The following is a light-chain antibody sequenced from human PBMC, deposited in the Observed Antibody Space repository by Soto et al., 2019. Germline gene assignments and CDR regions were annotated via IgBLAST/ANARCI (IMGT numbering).Light chain of an antibody. CDR1: SSNIGAGYD. Sequence: QSVLTQPPSVSGAPGQRVTISCTGSSSNIGAGYDIHWYQQLPGTAPKLLIYGNINRPSGLPDRFSGSKSGTSASLAITGLQAEDEADYYCQSYDSSLSGSVVFGGGTKLTVL. CDR3: QSYDSSLSGSVV. V-gene: IGLV1-40*01. CDR2: GNI. J-gene: IGLJ2*01.